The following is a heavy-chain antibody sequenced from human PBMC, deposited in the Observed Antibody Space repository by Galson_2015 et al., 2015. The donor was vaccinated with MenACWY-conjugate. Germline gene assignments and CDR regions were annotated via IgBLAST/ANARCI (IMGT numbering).Heavy chain of an antibody. CDR2: TYYTSRWYT. CDR1: GDSVSGTNVA. J-gene: IGHJ5*02. D-gene: IGHD6-19*01. CDR3: ARGANIPQWLVLDL. V-gene: IGHV6-1*01. Sequence: CAISGDSVSGTNVAWNWIRQSPSRGLEWLGRTYYTSRWYTNYAMSVTRRIAISPDTSKNQVTLQLNSVTPEDTAVYYCARGANIPQWLVLDLWGQGALVTVSS.